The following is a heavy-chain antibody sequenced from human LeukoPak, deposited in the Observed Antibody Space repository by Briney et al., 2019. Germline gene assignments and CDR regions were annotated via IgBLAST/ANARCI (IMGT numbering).Heavy chain of an antibody. CDR2: ISAYNGNT. D-gene: IGHD6-13*01. CDR3: ARESHFLDSSSWVDY. Sequence: ASVKVSCKASGYTFTSYGISWVRQAPGQGLEWMGWISAYNGNTDYAQKLQGRVTMTTDTSTSTAYMELRSLRSDDTAVYYCARESHFLDSSSWVDYWGQGTLVTVSS. V-gene: IGHV1-18*01. J-gene: IGHJ4*02. CDR1: GYTFTSYG.